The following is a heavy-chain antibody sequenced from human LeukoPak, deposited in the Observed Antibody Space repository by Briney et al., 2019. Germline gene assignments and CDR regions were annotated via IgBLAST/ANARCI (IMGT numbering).Heavy chain of an antibody. CDR1: GDSISSTRSY. Sequence: SETLSLTCTVSGDSISSTRSYWGWIRQPPGKGLEWIANIYYSGSTYYNPSLKSRVTISVDTSKNQFSLKLTSVTAADTAVYYCARQYDFWSGLNNWFDPWGQGTPVTVSS. CDR2: IYYSGST. CDR3: ARQYDFWSGLNNWFDP. J-gene: IGHJ5*02. V-gene: IGHV4-39*01. D-gene: IGHD3-3*01.